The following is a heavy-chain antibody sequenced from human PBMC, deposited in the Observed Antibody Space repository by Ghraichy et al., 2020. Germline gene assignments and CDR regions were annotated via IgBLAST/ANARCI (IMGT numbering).Heavy chain of an antibody. Sequence: SETPSLTCAVYGGSFGGYYWSWIRQSPGKGLEWIGEINHGGSTNYNPSLKSRGIISIDMSKNHFSLKLSSMTAADTAVYYCATRSGVGAYFDYWGQGTLVTVSA. CDR3: ATRSGVGAYFDY. V-gene: IGHV4-34*01. D-gene: IGHD1-26*01. CDR2: INHGGST. J-gene: IGHJ4*02. CDR1: GGSFGGYY.